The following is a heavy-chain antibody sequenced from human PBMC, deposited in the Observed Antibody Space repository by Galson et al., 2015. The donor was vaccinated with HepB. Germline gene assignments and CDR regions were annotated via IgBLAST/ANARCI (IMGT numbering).Heavy chain of an antibody. D-gene: IGHD6-6*01. CDR1: GFTFSSYG. Sequence: SLRLSCAASGFTFSSYGMHWVRQAPGKGLEWVAVISYDGSNKYYADSVKGRFTISRDNSKNTLYLQMNSLRAEDTAVYYCAKEYSSSSGWGDYYYGMDVWGQGTTVTVSS. CDR3: AKEYSSSSGWGDYYYGMDV. J-gene: IGHJ6*02. V-gene: IGHV3-30*18. CDR2: ISYDGSNK.